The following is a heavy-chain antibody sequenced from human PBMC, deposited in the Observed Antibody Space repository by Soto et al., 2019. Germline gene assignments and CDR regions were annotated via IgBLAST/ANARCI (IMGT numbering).Heavy chain of an antibody. CDR3: ARRIDYGEDY. Sequence: EVQLVESGGGLVKPGGSLTLSCAASGFTFSGYSMNWVRQAPGMGLEWVASISSDSTYIYYADSVRGRFTISRDNAKESLYLEMNSLRAEDSAMYYCARRIDYGEDYWGRGTLVTVSS. J-gene: IGHJ4*02. CDR2: ISSDSTYI. CDR1: GFTFSGYS. V-gene: IGHV3-21*01. D-gene: IGHD3-16*01.